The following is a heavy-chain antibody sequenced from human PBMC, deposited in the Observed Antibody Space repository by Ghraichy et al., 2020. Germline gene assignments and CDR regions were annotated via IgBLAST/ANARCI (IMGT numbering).Heavy chain of an antibody. D-gene: IGHD5-24*01. Sequence: SVKVSCKASGGTFSSYAISWVRQAPGQGLEWMGGIIPIFVTANYAQKFQGRVTITSDESTSTAYMELSSLISEDTAVYYCARVLPVEMATTYYFDYWGQGTLVTVSS. V-gene: IGHV1-69*13. J-gene: IGHJ4*02. CDR3: ARVLPVEMATTYYFDY. CDR1: GGTFSSYA. CDR2: IIPIFVTA.